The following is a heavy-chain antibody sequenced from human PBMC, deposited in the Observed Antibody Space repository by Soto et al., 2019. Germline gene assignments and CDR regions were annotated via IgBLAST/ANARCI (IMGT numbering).Heavy chain of an antibody. CDR3: ASGVTMVRGVIIP. J-gene: IGHJ5*02. CDR2: ISSSSSYI. CDR1: GFTFSSYS. D-gene: IGHD3-10*01. Sequence: EVQLVESGGGLVKPGGSLRLSCAASGFTFSSYSMNWVRQAPGKGLEWVSSISSSSSYIYYADSVKGRFTISRDNAKNSLYLQMNSLRDEDTAVYYCASGVTMVRGVIIPWGQGTLVTVPS. V-gene: IGHV3-21*01.